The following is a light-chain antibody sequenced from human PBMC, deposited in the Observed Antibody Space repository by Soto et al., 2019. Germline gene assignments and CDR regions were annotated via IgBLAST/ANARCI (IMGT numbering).Light chain of an antibody. CDR1: QSVSSY. Sequence: EIVLTQSPATLSFSPGERATLSCRASQSVSSYLAWYQQKPGQAPRLLIYDASNRATGIPARFSGSGSGTDFTLTISSLEPEDFAVYYCQQRSNWLSITFGQGTKVDIK. CDR3: QQRSNWLSIT. J-gene: IGKJ1*01. V-gene: IGKV3-11*01. CDR2: DAS.